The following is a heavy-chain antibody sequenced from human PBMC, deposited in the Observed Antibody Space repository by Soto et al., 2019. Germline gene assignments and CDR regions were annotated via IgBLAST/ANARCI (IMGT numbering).Heavy chain of an antibody. V-gene: IGHV3-30-3*01. D-gene: IGHD5-18*01. CDR1: GFTFSSYA. CDR2: ISYDGSNK. J-gene: IGHJ4*02. Sequence: PGGSLRLSCAASGFTFSSYAMHWVRQAPGKGLEWVAVISYDGSNKYYADSVKGRFTISRDNSKNTLYLQMNSLRAEDTAVYYCARDPDTAMVAYFDYWGQGTLVTVSS. CDR3: ARDPDTAMVAYFDY.